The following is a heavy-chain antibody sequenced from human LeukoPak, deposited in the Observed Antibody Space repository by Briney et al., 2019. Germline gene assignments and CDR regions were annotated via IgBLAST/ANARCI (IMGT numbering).Heavy chain of an antibody. D-gene: IGHD3-10*01. J-gene: IGHJ6*03. Sequence: ASVKVSCKASGYTFTGYYMHWVRQAPGQGLEWMGWINPNSGGTNYAQKFQGRVTMTRDTSISTAYMELSRLRSDDTAVYYRARTGPMVGYMDVWGKGTTVTVSS. CDR3: ARTGPMVGYMDV. CDR1: GYTFTGYY. V-gene: IGHV1-2*02. CDR2: INPNSGGT.